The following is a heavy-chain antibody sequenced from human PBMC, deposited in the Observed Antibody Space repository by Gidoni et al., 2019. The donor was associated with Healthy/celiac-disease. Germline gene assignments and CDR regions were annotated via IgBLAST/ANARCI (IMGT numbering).Heavy chain of an antibody. CDR3: AKIHYDFWRRDYYYGMDV. J-gene: IGHJ6*02. V-gene: IGHV3-30*18. D-gene: IGHD3-3*01. CDR2: ISYDGSNK. CDR1: GFTLSSYG. Sequence: QVQLVESGGGVVQPGRSLRLSCAASGFTLSSYGMHWVRQAPGKGLEWVAVISYDGSNKYYADSVKGRFTISRDNSKNTLYLQMNSLRAEDTAVYYCAKIHYDFWRRDYYYGMDVWGQGTKVTVSS.